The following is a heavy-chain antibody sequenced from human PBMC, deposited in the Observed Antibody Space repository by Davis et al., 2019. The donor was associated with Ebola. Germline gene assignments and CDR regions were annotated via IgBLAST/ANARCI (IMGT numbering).Heavy chain of an antibody. V-gene: IGHV5-51*01. D-gene: IGHD6-6*01. J-gene: IGHJ4*02. CDR2: IYPGDSDT. CDR3: VRHSSVATREGSDY. CDR1: GYSFTSYW. Sequence: GESLKISCKGSGYSFTSYWISWLRQMPGKGLEWMGIIYPGDSDTRYSPSLQGQVTISVDKFFNTAYLQWSSLEASDTAIYYCVRHSSVATREGSDYWGQGTLVFVSS.